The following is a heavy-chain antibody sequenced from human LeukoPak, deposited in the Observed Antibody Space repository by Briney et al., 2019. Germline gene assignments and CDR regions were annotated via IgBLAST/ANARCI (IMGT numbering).Heavy chain of an antibody. J-gene: IGHJ4*02. CDR2: ISSSSYI. D-gene: IGHD3-9*01. CDR1: GFTFSSYS. CDR3: ARDEGYDILTGYYPAPR. Sequence: PGGSLRLSCAASGFTFSSYSMNWVRQAPGKGLEWVLSISSSSYIYYADSVKGRFTISRDNAKNSLYLQMNSLRAEDTAVYYCARDEGYDILTGYYPAPRWGQGTLVTVSS. V-gene: IGHV3-21*01.